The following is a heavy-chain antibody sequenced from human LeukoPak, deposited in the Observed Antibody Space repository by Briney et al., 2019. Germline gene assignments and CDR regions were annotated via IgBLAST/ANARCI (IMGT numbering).Heavy chain of an antibody. V-gene: IGHV3-53*01. CDR2: LYSGGSA. CDR1: GFTFSDYY. CDR3: ARSSDGDYYYYFDY. Sequence: PGGSLRLSCAASGFTFSDYYMSWVRQAPGKGLEWVSVLYSGGSAYYADSVRGRFTISRDNSKNTLYLQMSSLRAEDTAVYYCARSSDGDYYYYFDYWGQGTLVTVSS. J-gene: IGHJ4*02. D-gene: IGHD4-17*01.